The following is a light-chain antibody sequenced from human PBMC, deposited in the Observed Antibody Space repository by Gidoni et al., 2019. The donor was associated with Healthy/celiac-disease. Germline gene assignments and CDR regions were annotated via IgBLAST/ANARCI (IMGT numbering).Light chain of an antibody. CDR3: QQYGSSPR. J-gene: IGKJ3*01. CDR1: QSVSSSY. CDR2: GAS. V-gene: IGKV3-20*01. Sequence: IVLTQSPGTLSLSPGERATLSCRASQSVSSSYLAWYQQKPGQAPRLLIYGASSRATGIPDRFSGSGSGTDFTLTISRLEPEDFAVYYCQQYGSSPRFGPXTKVDIK.